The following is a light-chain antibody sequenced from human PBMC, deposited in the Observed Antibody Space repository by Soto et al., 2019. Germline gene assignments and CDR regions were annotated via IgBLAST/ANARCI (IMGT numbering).Light chain of an antibody. J-gene: IGKJ4*01. V-gene: IGKV3-20*01. CDR1: QSVSSY. Sequence: EIALTQSPATLSLSPGERATLSGRASQSVSSYLAWYQQKPGQAPRLLIYGTSSRATGIPDRFSGGGSGTDFTLTISRLEPEDFAVYYCQQFSSYPLTFGGGTKVDI. CDR3: QQFSSYPLT. CDR2: GTS.